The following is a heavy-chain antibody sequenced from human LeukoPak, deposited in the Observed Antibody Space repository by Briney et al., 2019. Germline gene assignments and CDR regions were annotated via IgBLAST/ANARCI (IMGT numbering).Heavy chain of an antibody. V-gene: IGHV4-34*01. J-gene: IGHJ3*02. CDR1: GGSFSGYC. Sequence: PSETLSLTCAVYGGSFSGYCWSWIRQPPGKGLEWIGEINHSGSTNYNPSLKSRVTISVDTSKNQFSLKLSSVTAADTAVYYCARDQLVSDAFDIWGQGTMVTVSS. CDR3: ARDQLVSDAFDI. D-gene: IGHD2-2*01. CDR2: INHSGST.